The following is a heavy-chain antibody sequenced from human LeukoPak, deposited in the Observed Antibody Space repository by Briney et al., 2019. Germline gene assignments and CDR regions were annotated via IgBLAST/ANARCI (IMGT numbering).Heavy chain of an antibody. D-gene: IGHD2-21*02. Sequence: GGSLRLSCAASRFTFSNAWMTWVRQNPGKGLEWVGRIKSKTDGGSADYAAPVKGRFNISRDDSKNTVYLQMNSLKTEDTAVYYCTTAVVVTGFDYWGQGTLVSVSS. V-gene: IGHV3-15*01. CDR1: RFTFSNAW. J-gene: IGHJ4*02. CDR2: IKSKTDGGSA. CDR3: TTAVVVTGFDY.